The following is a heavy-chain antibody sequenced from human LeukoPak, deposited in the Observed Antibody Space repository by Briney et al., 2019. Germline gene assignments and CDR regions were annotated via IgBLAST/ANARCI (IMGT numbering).Heavy chain of an antibody. V-gene: IGHV7-4-1*02. CDR1: GYTFTTYA. D-gene: IGHD3-16*01. J-gene: IGHJ5*02. CDR2: MNTNTGNP. Sequence: ASVKVSCKASGYTFTTYAINWVRQAPGQGLEWMGWMNTNTGNPTYAQGFTGRFVFSLDTSVSTAYLQINSLKAEDTAVYYCARGGPLGENTIRSSLPWGQGTLVTVSS. CDR3: ARGGPLGENTIRSSLP.